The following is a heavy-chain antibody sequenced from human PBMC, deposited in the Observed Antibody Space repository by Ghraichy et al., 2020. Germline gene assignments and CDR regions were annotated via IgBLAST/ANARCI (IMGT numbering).Heavy chain of an antibody. CDR3: ARDLSLRGPYNSRSYGMDV. CDR2: INPSSGST. J-gene: IGHJ6*02. CDR1: GYSFTSHY. V-gene: IGHV1-46*01. D-gene: IGHD2/OR15-2a*01. Sequence: ASVKVSCKASGYSFTSHYMHWVRQAPGQGLEWMGIINPSSGSTRYAQKFQGRVTMTRDTSTSKVYMEMSRLRSEDTAVYYCARDLSLRGPYNSRSYGMDVWGQGTTVTVSS.